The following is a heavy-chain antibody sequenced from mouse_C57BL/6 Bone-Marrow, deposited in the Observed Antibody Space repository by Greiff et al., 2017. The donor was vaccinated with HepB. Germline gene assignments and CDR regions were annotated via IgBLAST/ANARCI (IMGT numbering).Heavy chain of an antibody. CDR3: ARNLCLLWLPFDY. CDR2: IYPGSGST. CDR1: GYTFTSYW. J-gene: IGHJ2*01. Sequence: QVQLQQSGAELVKPGASVKMSCKASGYTFTSYWITWVKQRPGQGLEWIGDIYPGSGSTNYNEKFKSKATLTVDTSSSTAYMQLSSLTSEDSAVYYCARNLCLLWLPFDYWGQGTTLTVSS. D-gene: IGHD2-2*01. V-gene: IGHV1-55*01.